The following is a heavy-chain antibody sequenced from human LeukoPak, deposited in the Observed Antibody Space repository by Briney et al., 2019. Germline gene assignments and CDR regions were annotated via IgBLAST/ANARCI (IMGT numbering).Heavy chain of an antibody. J-gene: IGHJ4*02. D-gene: IGHD1/OR15-1a*01. CDR3: TLTTFGVVYYFDY. V-gene: IGHV3-30*04. CDR2: ISYDGINQ. Sequence: GGSLRLSCATSGFTFSSYAMHWVRQAPGKGLEWVALISYDGINQYYADSVKGRFIISRDNSKNTLYLQLNSLRLEDTAVYYCTLTTFGVVYYFDYWGQGALVTVSS. CDR1: GFTFSSYA.